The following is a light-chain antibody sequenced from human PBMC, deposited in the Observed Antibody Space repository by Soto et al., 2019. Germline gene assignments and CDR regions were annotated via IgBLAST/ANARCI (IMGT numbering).Light chain of an antibody. Sequence: ASQSVSNFLAWYQHKPGQAPRLLIYDASIRATGVPARFSGSGSGTEFTLTISSLQSEEFGVYCCQQLNIWPPLPSGEGTQLDIK. V-gene: IGKV3D-15*01. CDR2: DAS. J-gene: IGKJ5*01. CDR3: QQLNIWPPLP. CDR1: QSVSNF.